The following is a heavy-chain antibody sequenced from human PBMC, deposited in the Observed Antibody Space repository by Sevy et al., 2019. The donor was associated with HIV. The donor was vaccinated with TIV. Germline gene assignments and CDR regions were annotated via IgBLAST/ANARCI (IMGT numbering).Heavy chain of an antibody. J-gene: IGHJ4*02. Sequence: GGCLRLSCRASGFSFGDYGLSWVRQAPGKGLEWVGFIRNKAYNGTTDYAASVKGRFTISRDDSKSVAFLHMASLRTEDTGIYFCTRSTTTVYWGRGTLVTVSS. V-gene: IGHV3-49*04. CDR1: GFSFGDYG. CDR3: TRSTTTVY. D-gene: IGHD1-1*01. CDR2: IRNKAYNGTT.